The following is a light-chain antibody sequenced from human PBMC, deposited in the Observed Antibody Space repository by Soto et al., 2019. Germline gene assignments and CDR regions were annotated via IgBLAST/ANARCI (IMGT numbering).Light chain of an antibody. CDR1: SSDVGSYNY. CDR3: SSYTTSETRV. Sequence: QSDLTQPASVSGSPGQSITISCTGASSDVGSYNYVSWYQHHPGKVPKLMIYDVSSRPSGVSNRFSGSKSGNTASLTISGLQTEDEADYYCSSYTTSETRVFGTGTKVTVL. J-gene: IGLJ1*01. V-gene: IGLV2-14*03. CDR2: DVS.